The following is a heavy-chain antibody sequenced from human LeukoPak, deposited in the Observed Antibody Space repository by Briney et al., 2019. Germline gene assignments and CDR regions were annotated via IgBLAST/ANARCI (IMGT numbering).Heavy chain of an antibody. Sequence: KTGGSLRLSCAASGFTFSRYAMNWVRQAPGKGLEWVSYISTGGDNRFYADSLKGRFTVSRDNAKNSLFLQMDNLRAEDTAVYYCARSFCTSATCSEGHYYYVMDVWGQGTTVTVSS. J-gene: IGHJ6*02. CDR1: GFTFSRYA. CDR2: ISTGGDNR. V-gene: IGHV3-21*01. D-gene: IGHD2-8*01. CDR3: ARSFCTSATCSEGHYYYVMDV.